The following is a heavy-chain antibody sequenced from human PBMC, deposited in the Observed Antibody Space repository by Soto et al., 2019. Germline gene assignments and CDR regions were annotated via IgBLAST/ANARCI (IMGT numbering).Heavy chain of an antibody. CDR2: IIPIFGTA. CDR3: ARDRPALLLTYYGMDV. Sequence: QVQLVQSGAEVKKPGSSVKVSCKASGGTFSSYAISWVRQAPGQGLEWMGGIIPIFGTANYAQKFQGRVTITADESTITAYMELSSLRSEDTAVYYCARDRPALLLTYYGMDVWGQGTTVTVSS. J-gene: IGHJ6*02. CDR1: GGTFSSYA. V-gene: IGHV1-69*01. D-gene: IGHD2-15*01.